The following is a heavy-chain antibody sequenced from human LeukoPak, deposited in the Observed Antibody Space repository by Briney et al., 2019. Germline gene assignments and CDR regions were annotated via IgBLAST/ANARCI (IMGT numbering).Heavy chain of an antibody. V-gene: IGHV3-7*01. Sequence: GGSLRLSCAASGFSLSGYWMTWVRQAPGKGLEWVARLHADGVEQNYVDSVTGRFTMSRDNAKNSLDLQMNSLRVEDTAVYYCARGGYSFDYLGQGTLVAASS. CDR3: ARGGYSFDY. CDR1: GFSLSGYW. J-gene: IGHJ4*02. CDR2: LHADGVEQ. D-gene: IGHD5-18*01.